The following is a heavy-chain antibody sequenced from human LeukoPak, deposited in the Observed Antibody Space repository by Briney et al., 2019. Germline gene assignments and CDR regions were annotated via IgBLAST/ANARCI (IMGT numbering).Heavy chain of an antibody. CDR1: GFTFSSYG. Sequence: GGSLRLSCAASGFTFSSYGMHWVRQAPGKGLEWVAHINKDGSEKYYVDSVKGRFTISRDNAKNSLYLQMNRMRVEDTAVYFCARDKVTYWGQGTLVSVSS. CDR3: ARDKVTY. V-gene: IGHV3-7*01. J-gene: IGHJ4*02. CDR2: INKDGSEK.